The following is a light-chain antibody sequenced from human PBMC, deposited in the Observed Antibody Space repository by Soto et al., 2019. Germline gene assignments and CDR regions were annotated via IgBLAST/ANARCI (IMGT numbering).Light chain of an antibody. Sequence: DIQMTQSPSTLSASVGDRVTITCRASQSISSWLAWYQQKPGKAPKLLIYKASTLESGVTSRFSGSGSGTEFTLTISSLQPDELATYYCQQYSSYSTCGQGTKLEIK. V-gene: IGKV1-5*03. J-gene: IGKJ2*01. CDR1: QSISSW. CDR3: QQYSSYST. CDR2: KAS.